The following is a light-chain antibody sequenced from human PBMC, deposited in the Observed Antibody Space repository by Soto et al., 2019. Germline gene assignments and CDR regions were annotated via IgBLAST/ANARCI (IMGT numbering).Light chain of an antibody. CDR3: QQHYAAPLT. V-gene: IGKV4-1*01. CDR2: WAS. J-gene: IGKJ4*01. CDR1: QSALHSSSNKNY. Sequence: DIVMTQSPDSLAVSLGERATINCKSSQSALHSSSNKNYLAWYQQRPGQPPNLLIYWASTRESGVPDRFSGSGSGTDFNITISSLQAEDVAVYYCQQHYAAPLTFGGGTKVEVK.